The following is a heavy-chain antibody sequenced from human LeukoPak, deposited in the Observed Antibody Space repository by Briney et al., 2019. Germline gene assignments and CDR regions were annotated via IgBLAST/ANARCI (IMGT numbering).Heavy chain of an antibody. CDR3: ARLLDNDASGDPDTFDM. J-gene: IGHJ3*02. V-gene: IGHV4-59*11. CDR1: GGSMSRHY. CDR2: IYYNGKT. Sequence: SETLSLTCSVSGGSMSRHYWSWIRQPPGKGLEWIGYIYYNGKTYYKPSLRSRVTMSIDTSKSLSSLKLTSVTAADTAVYSCARLLDNDASGDPDTFDMWGQGTVVTVSS. D-gene: IGHD3-22*01.